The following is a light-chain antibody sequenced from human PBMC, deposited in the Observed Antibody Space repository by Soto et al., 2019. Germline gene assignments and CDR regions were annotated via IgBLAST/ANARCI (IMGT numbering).Light chain of an antibody. CDR3: NSFSVSHGDV. Sequence: QSVLTQPASVSGSPGQTITISCTGTSSDIGGYNAVSRYQHHPGKASKLIIYEVTHRPSGVSDRFSASKSGNTASLTILGLQADYEADDYCNSFSVSHGDVFVPGTKLTV. CDR1: SSDIGGYNA. J-gene: IGLJ1*01. V-gene: IGLV2-14*01. CDR2: EVT.